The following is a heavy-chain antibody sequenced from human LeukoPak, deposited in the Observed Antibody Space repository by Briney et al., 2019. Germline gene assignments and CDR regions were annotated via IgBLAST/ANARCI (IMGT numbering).Heavy chain of an antibody. CDR2: ISSSSSTI. D-gene: IGHD2-21*02. CDR1: GFTFSSYE. V-gene: IGHV3-48*01. J-gene: IGHJ4*02. CDR3: ARDLVTLY. Sequence: GGSLRLSCAASGFTFSSYEMNWVRQAPGKGLERVSYISSSSSTIYYADSVKGRFTISRDNAKNSLYLQMNSLRAEDTAVYYCARDLVTLYWGQGTLVTVSS.